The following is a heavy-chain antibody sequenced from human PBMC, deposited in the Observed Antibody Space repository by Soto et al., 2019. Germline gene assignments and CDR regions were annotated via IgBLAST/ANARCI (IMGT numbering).Heavy chain of an antibody. V-gene: IGHV3-9*01. CDR3: AKSPGQQLVPWSDP. CDR2: ISWNSGSI. CDR1: GFTFDDYA. D-gene: IGHD6-13*01. Sequence: PGGSLRLSCAASGFTFDDYAMHWVRQAPGKGLEWVSGISWNSGSIGYADSVKGRFTISRDNAKNSLYLQMNSLRAEDTALYYCAKSPGQQLVPWSDPWGQGTLVTVSS. J-gene: IGHJ5*02.